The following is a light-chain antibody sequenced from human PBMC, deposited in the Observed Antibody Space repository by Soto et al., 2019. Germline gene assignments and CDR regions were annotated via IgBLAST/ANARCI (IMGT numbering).Light chain of an antibody. J-gene: IGKJ4*01. V-gene: IGKV3-15*01. CDR1: RGVGVT. CDR3: HRYNDWPLT. CDR2: GAS. Sequence: EILMTQSPATLSVSPGERVTLSCRASRGVGVTLACYQHKPGQTPILLIYGASTRATGIPARFSGSVSGTDFTLTNDSLQSEDFAVYYCHRYNDWPLTFGGGTKGEVK.